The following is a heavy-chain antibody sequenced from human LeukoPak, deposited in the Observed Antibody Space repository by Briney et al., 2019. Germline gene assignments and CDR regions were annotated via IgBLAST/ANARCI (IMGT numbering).Heavy chain of an antibody. CDR1: GFTFSSYG. CDR2: IRYDGSNK. D-gene: IGHD6-13*01. Sequence: GGSLRLSCAASGFTFSSYGMHWVRQAPGKGLEWVAFIRYDGSNKYYADSVKGRFTISRDNSKNTLYLQMNSLRAEDTAVYYCAKDGTPPNYYYYMDVWGKGTTVTISS. CDR3: AKDGTPPNYYYYMDV. V-gene: IGHV3-30*02. J-gene: IGHJ6*03.